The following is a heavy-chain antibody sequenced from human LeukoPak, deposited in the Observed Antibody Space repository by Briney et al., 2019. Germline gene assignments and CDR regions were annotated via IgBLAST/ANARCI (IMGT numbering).Heavy chain of an antibody. Sequence: QPGGSLRLSCAASGFTFSSYGMHWVRQAPGKGLEWVAVKWYDGSNKYYPDSVQGRFTISRDNSKNTLYLQVNSLRAEDTAVYYCARDRSMSGWYIDLWGRGTLVTVSS. D-gene: IGHD2/OR15-2a*01. CDR1: GFTFSSYG. J-gene: IGHJ2*01. CDR3: ARDRSMSGWYIDL. V-gene: IGHV3-33*01. CDR2: KWYDGSNK.